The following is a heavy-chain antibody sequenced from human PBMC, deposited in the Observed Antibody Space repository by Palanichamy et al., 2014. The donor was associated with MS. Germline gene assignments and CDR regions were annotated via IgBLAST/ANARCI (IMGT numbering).Heavy chain of an antibody. J-gene: IGHJ3*02. D-gene: IGHD5-18*01. CDR2: ISYDGSNK. Sequence: QVQLVESGGGVVQSGRSLRLSCAASGFTFSSYAMHWVRQAPGKGLEWVAVISYDGSNKYYADSVKGRFTISRDNSKNTLYLQMNSLRAEDTAVYYCARDRGYSYGYWDAFDIWGQGTMVTVSS. CDR3: ARDRGYSYGYWDAFDI. CDR1: GFTFSSYA. V-gene: IGHV3-30*04.